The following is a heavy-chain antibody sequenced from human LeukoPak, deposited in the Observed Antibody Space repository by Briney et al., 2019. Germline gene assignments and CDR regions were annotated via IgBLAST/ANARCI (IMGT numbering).Heavy chain of an antibody. V-gene: IGHV3-30*19. Sequence: GGSLRLSCAASGFTFSSYGMHWVRQAPGKGLEWVAVIWYDGSNKYYADSVKGRFTISRDNSKNTLYLQMNSLRAEDTAVYYCARAARYFDWLLNDYWGQETLVTVSS. CDR1: GFTFSSYG. D-gene: IGHD3-9*01. CDR3: ARAARYFDWLLNDY. J-gene: IGHJ4*02. CDR2: IWYDGSNK.